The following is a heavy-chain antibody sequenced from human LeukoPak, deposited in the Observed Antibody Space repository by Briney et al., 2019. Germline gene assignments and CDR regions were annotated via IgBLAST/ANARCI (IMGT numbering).Heavy chain of an antibody. CDR2: IARSGSGT. D-gene: IGHD3-22*01. V-gene: IGHV3-23*01. J-gene: IGHJ4*02. CDR3: AKEDYDNTGYYFGGEFDC. Sequence: PGGSLRLSCAASGFTLSDYYMSWVRQAPGKGLEWVSGIARSGSGTYYTESVKGRFTISRDNPKNTLYLQMSSLGAEDTAVYYCAKEDYDNTGYYFGGEFDCWGQGTLVTVSS. CDR1: GFTLSDYY.